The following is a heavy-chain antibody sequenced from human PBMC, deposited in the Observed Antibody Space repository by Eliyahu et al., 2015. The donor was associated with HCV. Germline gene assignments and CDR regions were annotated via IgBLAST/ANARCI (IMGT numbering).Heavy chain of an antibody. CDR2: IDLTNXYI. J-gene: IGHJ6*02. CDR1: GYRFTTYW. V-gene: IGHV5-10-1*03. D-gene: IGHD4-17*01. CDR3: VRXDYGDYVSGLDV. Sequence: EVQLVQSGAEVKKPGESLRISCQGSGYRFTTYWITWVRPMPGKGLEGMGYIDLTNXYIXYNPXFQGHVTXSADESSTTAFLQWGSXKASDTAMYYCVRXDYGDYVSGLDVWGQGTTVTVSS.